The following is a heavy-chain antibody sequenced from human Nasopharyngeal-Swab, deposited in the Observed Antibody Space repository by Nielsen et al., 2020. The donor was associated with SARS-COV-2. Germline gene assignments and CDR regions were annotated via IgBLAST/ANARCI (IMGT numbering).Heavy chain of an antibody. CDR3: ARQAGRYMATAYYFDF. CDR1: GGSILNYH. Sequence: SETLSLTCSVSGGSILNYHWSWIRQPPGKGLGWIGHIYDSGATNYNPSLRSRVTISVDTSRSQFSLNLSSVTAADTAMYYCARQAGRYMATAYYFDFWGQGTLVTVSS. D-gene: IGHD5-12*01. J-gene: IGHJ4*02. V-gene: IGHV4-59*08. CDR2: IYDSGAT.